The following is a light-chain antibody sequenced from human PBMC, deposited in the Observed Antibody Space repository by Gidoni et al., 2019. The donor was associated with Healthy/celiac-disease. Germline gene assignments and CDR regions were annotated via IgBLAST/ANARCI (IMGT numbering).Light chain of an antibody. J-gene: IGLJ2*01. CDR2: EVS. CDR3: SSYTSSSTLV. Sequence: HSALTQPASVSWSPGQSITISCTATSSAVGGYNYVSWYQQHPGKAPKLMIYEVSNRPPGVSNRFSGSKSGNTASRTISGLQAEDEADYYCSSYTSSSTLVFGGGTKLTVL. CDR1: SSAVGGYNY. V-gene: IGLV2-14*01.